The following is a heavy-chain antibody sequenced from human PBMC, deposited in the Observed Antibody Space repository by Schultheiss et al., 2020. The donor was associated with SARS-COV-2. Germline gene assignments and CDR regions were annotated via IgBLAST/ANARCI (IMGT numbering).Heavy chain of an antibody. V-gene: IGHV4-59*12. CDR2: IYYSGST. J-gene: IGHJ4*02. CDR3: ARDGLPGHWLYGAY. CDR1: GGSISSYY. Sequence: SETLSLTCTVSGGSISSYYWSWIRQPPGKGLEWIGYIYYSGSTYYNPSLKSRVTISVDTSKNQFSLKLSSVTAADTAVYYCARDGLPGHWLYGAYWGQGTLVTVSS. D-gene: IGHD6-19*01.